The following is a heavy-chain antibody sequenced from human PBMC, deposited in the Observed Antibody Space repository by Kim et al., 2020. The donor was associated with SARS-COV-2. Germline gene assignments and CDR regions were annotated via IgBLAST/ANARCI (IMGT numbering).Heavy chain of an antibody. Sequence: SVKVSCKASGGTFSSYAISWVRQAPGQGLEWMGGIIPIFGTANYAQKFQGRVTITADESTSTAYMELSSLRSEDTAVDYCSLYNWNDGGEAFGIWGQGTIVTVSS. CDR3: SLYNWNDGGEAFGI. CDR2: IIPIFGTA. CDR1: GGTFSSYA. J-gene: IGHJ3*02. D-gene: IGHD1-1*01. V-gene: IGHV1-69*13.